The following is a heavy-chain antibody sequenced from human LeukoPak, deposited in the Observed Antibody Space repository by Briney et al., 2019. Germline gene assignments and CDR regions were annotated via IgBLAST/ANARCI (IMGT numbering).Heavy chain of an antibody. CDR2: IYYSGST. Sequence: SETLSLTCTVSGGSISSYYWSWIRQPPGKGLEWIGYIYYSGSTNYNPSLKSRVTISVDMSKNQFSLKLSSVTAADTAVYYCARVLGRDYMDVWGKGTTVTVSS. V-gene: IGHV4-59*01. J-gene: IGHJ6*03. CDR1: GGSISSYY. CDR3: ARVLGRDYMDV.